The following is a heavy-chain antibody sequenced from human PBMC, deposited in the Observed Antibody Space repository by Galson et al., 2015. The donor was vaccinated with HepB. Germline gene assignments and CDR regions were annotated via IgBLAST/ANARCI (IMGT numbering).Heavy chain of an antibody. J-gene: IGHJ5*02. CDR2: INPNSGGT. Sequence: SVKVSCKASGGTFSSYAISWVRQAPGQGLEWMGWINPNSGGTNYAQKFQGRVTMTRDTSISTAYMELSRLRSDDTAVYYCARDRGGSGSWEPYNWFDPWGQGTLVTVSS. CDR1: GGTFSSYA. D-gene: IGHD3-10*01. V-gene: IGHV1-2*02. CDR3: ARDRGGSGSWEPYNWFDP.